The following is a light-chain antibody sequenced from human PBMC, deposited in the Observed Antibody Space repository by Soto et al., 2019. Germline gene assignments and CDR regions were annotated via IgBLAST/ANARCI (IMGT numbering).Light chain of an antibody. CDR2: GNS. CDR3: QAFDNSLSASGV. CDR1: SSHIGATYD. V-gene: IGLV1-40*01. Sequence: QPVLTQPPSVSGAPGQRVTISCAGSSSHIGATYDIHWYQQLPGAAPRLLIYGNSNRPSGVPDRFAGSKSGTSASLAIIGLRVEDEGIYYCQAFDNSLSASGVFGEGTKVTVL. J-gene: IGLJ3*02.